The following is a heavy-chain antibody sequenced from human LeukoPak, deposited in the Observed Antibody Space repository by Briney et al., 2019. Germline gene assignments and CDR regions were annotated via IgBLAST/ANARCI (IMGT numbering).Heavy chain of an antibody. CDR3: ARDWPKGKSGWDVFDFDY. D-gene: IGHD6-19*01. V-gene: IGHV6-1*01. J-gene: IGHJ4*02. CDR2: TYYRSKWYN. Sequence: SQTLSLTCAISGDSVSSNSAAWNWIRQSPSRGLEWLGRTYYRSKWYNDYAVSVKSRITINPDTSKNQFSLQLNSVTPEDTAVYYCARDWPKGKSGWDVFDFDYWGQGTLVTVSS. CDR1: GDSVSSNSAA.